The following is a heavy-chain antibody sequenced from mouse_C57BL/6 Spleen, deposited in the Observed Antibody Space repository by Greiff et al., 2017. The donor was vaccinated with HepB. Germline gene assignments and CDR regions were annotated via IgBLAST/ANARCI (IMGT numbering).Heavy chain of an antibody. CDR1: GFNIKDYY. D-gene: IGHD1-1*01. Sequence: EVKLVESGAELVKPGASVKLSCTASGFNIKDYYMHWVKQRTEQGLEWIGRIDPEDGETKYAPKFQGKATIAADTASNTAYLQLSSLTSEDTAVYYCARLYYGSSYDYFDYWGQGTTLTVAS. CDR3: ARLYYGSSYDYFDY. CDR2: IDPEDGET. J-gene: IGHJ2*01. V-gene: IGHV14-2*01.